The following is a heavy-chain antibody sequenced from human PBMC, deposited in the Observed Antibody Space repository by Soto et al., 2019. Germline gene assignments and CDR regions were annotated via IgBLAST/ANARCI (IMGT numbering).Heavy chain of an antibody. CDR3: ARAVAGLDFDY. CDR1: NGSISSSNW. D-gene: IGHD6-19*01. Sequence: HVQLQESGPGLVKPSGTLSLTCAVSNGSISSSNWWNWVRQPPGMELEWIGEIYHTGSTNYNPSLKSQVTISVDKSKNQFSLRLNSVTAADTAVYYCARAVAGLDFDYWGQGTLVTVSS. V-gene: IGHV4-4*02. CDR2: IYHTGST. J-gene: IGHJ4*02.